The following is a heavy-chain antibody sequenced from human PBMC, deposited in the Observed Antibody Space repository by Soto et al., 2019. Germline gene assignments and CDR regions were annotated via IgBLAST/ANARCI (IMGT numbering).Heavy chain of an antibody. CDR1: GYTFTTYG. V-gene: IGHV1-18*01. J-gene: IGHJ4*02. Sequence: QVQLVQSGAEVKKPGASVKVSCKASGYTFTTYGISWVRQAPGQALEWMGWISAYSGSTKFAQKLQGRVTMTTDTSTTTAYMELRRLTSDDTAVYYCARDFTKSSSWPYYFDYWRQGTLVTVSS. CDR2: ISAYSGST. CDR3: ARDFTKSSSWPYYFDY. D-gene: IGHD6-13*01.